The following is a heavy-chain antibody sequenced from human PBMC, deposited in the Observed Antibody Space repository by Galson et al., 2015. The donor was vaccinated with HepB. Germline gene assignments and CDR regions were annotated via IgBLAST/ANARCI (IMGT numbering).Heavy chain of an antibody. CDR2: TYYRSKWYN. J-gene: IGHJ5*02. Sequence: CAISGDSVSSNSAAWNWIRQSPSRGLEWLGRTYYRSKWYNDYAVSVKSRITINPDTSKNQFSLQLNSVTPEDTAVYYCARGKYCSSTSCYWSGDNWFDPWGQGTLVTVSS. CDR1: GDSVSSNSAA. V-gene: IGHV6-1*01. CDR3: ARGKYCSSTSCYWSGDNWFDP. D-gene: IGHD2-2*01.